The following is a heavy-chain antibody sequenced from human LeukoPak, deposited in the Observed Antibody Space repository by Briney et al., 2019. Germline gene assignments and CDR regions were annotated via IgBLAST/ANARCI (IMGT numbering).Heavy chain of an antibody. CDR2: IYYSGST. CDR1: GGSISSYY. Sequence: SETLSLTCTVSGGSISSYYWSWIRQPPGKGLEWIGYIYYSGSTNYNPSLKSRVTIPVDTSKNQFSLKLSSVTAADTAVYYCARAGGYCSSTSCSDYWGQGTLVTVSS. CDR3: ARAGGYCSSTSCSDY. V-gene: IGHV4-59*12. J-gene: IGHJ4*02. D-gene: IGHD2-2*03.